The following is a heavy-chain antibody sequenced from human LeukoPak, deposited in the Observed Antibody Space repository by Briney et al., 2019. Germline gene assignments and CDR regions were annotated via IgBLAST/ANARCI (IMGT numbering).Heavy chain of an antibody. D-gene: IGHD2-15*01. V-gene: IGHV4-34*01. CDR1: GGSFCGYY. Sequence: SETPSLTCAVYGGSFCGYYSSWIRDPPGKGLEWIGEIYLSGSTTYNTSLTRRVTISVDTSKNKFSLTLSSVTAADTAVYYCARGGPRYCSGGSCYFGYWGQGTLATVSS. CDR2: IYLSGST. CDR3: ARGGPRYCSGGSCYFGY. J-gene: IGHJ4*02.